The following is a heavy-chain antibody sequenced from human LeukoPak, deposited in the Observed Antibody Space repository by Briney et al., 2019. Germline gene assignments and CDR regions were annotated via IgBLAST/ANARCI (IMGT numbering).Heavy chain of an antibody. D-gene: IGHD3-22*01. J-gene: IGHJ5*02. V-gene: IGHV1-18*01. CDR1: GYTFTSYG. CDR3: ARDSYYYDSTPSSS. Sequence: ASVKVSCKASGYTFTSYGISWVRQAPGQGLEWMGWINAYNGNTNYAQKLQGRVTMTTDTSTSTAYMELRSLRSDDTAVYYCARDSYYYDSTPSSSWGQGTLVTVSS. CDR2: INAYNGNT.